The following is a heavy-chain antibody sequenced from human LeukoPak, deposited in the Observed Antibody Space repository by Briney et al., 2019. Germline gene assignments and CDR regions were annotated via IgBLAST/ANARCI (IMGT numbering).Heavy chain of an antibody. CDR1: GGSISSSSYY. Sequence: SETLSLTCTVSGGSISSSSYYWGWIRQPPGKGLEWIGSIYYSGSTYYNPSLKSRVTISVDTSKNQFSLKLSSVTAADTAVYYCARGPYDFWSGYNYYYYMDVWGKGTTVTVSS. J-gene: IGHJ6*03. V-gene: IGHV4-39*07. CDR2: IYYSGST. CDR3: ARGPYDFWSGYNYYYYMDV. D-gene: IGHD3-3*01.